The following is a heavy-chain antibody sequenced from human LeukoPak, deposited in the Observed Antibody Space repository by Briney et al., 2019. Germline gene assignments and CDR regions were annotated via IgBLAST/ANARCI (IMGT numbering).Heavy chain of an antibody. CDR3: ARGYYGSGSHCCHMDV. Sequence: SEALSLTCAVYVGSFSGYYWSWIRQPPGKGLEWIGEINHSGSTNYNSSLKSRVTISVDTSKNQFSLKLSSVTAADTAVYYCARGYYGSGSHCCHMDVWGKGTTITVS. J-gene: IGHJ6*03. CDR1: VGSFSGYY. D-gene: IGHD3-10*01. V-gene: IGHV4-34*01. CDR2: INHSGST.